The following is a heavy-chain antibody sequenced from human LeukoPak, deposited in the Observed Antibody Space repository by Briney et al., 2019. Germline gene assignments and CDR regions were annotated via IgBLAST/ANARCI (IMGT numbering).Heavy chain of an antibody. J-gene: IGHJ6*03. D-gene: IGHD3-3*01. V-gene: IGHV4-61*02. CDR3: ARDSYDFWSGYHYYYMDV. Sequence: SETLSLTCTVSGGSISSGSYYWSWIRQPAGKGLEWIGRIYTSGSTNYNPSLKSRVTISIDTSKNQFSLKLSSVTAADTAVYYCARDSYDFWSGYHYYYMDVWGKGTTVTVSS. CDR2: IYTSGST. CDR1: GGSISSGSYY.